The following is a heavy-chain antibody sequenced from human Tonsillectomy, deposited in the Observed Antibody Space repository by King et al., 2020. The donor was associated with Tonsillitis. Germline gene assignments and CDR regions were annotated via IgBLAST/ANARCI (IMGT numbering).Heavy chain of an antibody. CDR3: TTGIGLEWPYWYFDL. V-gene: IGHV3-15*01. CDR1: GFTFSNAW. D-gene: IGHD3-3*01. Sequence: VQLVESGGGLVKPGGSLRLSCAASGFTFSNAWMSWVRQAPGKGLEWVGRIKSKTDGGTTDYAAPVKGRFTISRDDSKNTLYLQMNSLKTEDTAVYYCTTGIGLEWPYWYFDLWGRGTLVTVSS. J-gene: IGHJ2*01. CDR2: IKSKTDGGTT.